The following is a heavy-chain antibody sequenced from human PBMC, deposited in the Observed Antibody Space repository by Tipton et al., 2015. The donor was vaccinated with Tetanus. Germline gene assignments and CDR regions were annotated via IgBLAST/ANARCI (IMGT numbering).Heavy chain of an antibody. D-gene: IGHD1-1*01. CDR1: GFTFDDYA. J-gene: IGHJ3*02. CDR3: ARAQGWNGDAFDI. Sequence: SLRLSCAASGFTFDDYAMHWVRQAPGKGLEWVSGISSDGSSTSYADSVKGRITISRDNAKNTLYLQMNSLRVEDTAVYYCARAQGWNGDAFDIWGQGTMVSVSS. CDR2: ISSDGSST. V-gene: IGHV3-74*01.